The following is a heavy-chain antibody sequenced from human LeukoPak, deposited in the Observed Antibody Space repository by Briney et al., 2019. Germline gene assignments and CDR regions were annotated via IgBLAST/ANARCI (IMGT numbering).Heavy chain of an antibody. CDR1: GFTFSSYD. D-gene: IGHD5-18*01. CDR2: IGTAGDT. Sequence: GGSLRLSCAASGFTFSSYDMHWVRQATGKGLEWVSAIGTAGDTYYPGSVKGRFTISRENAKNSLYLQMNSLRAEDTAVYYCARDGGYSYGLWYYYYYMDVWGKGTTVTVSS. CDR3: ARDGGYSYGLWYYYYYMDV. V-gene: IGHV3-13*01. J-gene: IGHJ6*03.